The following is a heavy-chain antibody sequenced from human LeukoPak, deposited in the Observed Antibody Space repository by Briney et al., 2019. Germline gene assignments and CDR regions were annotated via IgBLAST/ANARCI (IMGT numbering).Heavy chain of an antibody. J-gene: IGHJ4*02. D-gene: IGHD1-26*01. Sequence: AGALLLTCSDCSGYSITSYWNGWGRQLPGKRLEWRGIIYPGDSDTKYSPSFQGQVTISADKSLSTAYLQWSSLKASDTAMYYCARGSGSYHTAYMNWGQGSPVTVSS. CDR1: GYSITSYW. CDR2: IYPGDSDT. V-gene: IGHV5-51*01. CDR3: ARGSGSYHTAYMN.